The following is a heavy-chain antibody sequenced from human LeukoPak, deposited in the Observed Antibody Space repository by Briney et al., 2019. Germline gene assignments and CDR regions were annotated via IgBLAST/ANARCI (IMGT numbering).Heavy chain of an antibody. CDR1: GYTFTRNY. Sequence: ASVKISCKASGYTFTRNYMHWVRQAPGQGLEWRGVIHPSGSSTNYAQKFQGRVTMTKDTSTSTVYIEVNSMRSEDTAVYYLARIDMDPAMVTNYLDHWGQGTLVTVSS. CDR3: ARIDMDPAMVTNYLDH. V-gene: IGHV1-46*01. J-gene: IGHJ4*02. CDR2: IHPSGSST. D-gene: IGHD5-18*01.